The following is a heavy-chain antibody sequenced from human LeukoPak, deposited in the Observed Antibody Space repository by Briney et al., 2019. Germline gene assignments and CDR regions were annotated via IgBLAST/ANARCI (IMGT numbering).Heavy chain of an antibody. CDR2: ISSSSSTI. CDR3: AREAVAGQPDY. V-gene: IGHV3-48*01. Sequence: GGSLRLSCAASGFTFSSYSMNWVRQAPGKGLEWVSYISSSSSTIYYADSVKGRFTISRDNAKNSLYLQMNSLRAEDTAVYYCAREAVAGQPDYWGQGTLVTVSS. J-gene: IGHJ4*02. D-gene: IGHD6-19*01. CDR1: GFTFSSYS.